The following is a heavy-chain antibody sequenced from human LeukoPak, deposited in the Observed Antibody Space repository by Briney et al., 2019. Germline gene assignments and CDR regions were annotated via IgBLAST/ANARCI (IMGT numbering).Heavy chain of an antibody. Sequence: PSETLSLTCTVSGDSISSSSSYWGWIRQPPGEGLEWIGSIYYSGSTYYNTSLKSRVTISVDTSKNQFSLRLNSVTAADTAVYYCAREVRGIVVVTADRLYAFDIWGQGTMVTVSS. CDR2: IYYSGST. V-gene: IGHV4-39*02. CDR3: AREVRGIVVVTADRLYAFDI. CDR1: GDSISSSSSY. D-gene: IGHD2-21*02. J-gene: IGHJ3*02.